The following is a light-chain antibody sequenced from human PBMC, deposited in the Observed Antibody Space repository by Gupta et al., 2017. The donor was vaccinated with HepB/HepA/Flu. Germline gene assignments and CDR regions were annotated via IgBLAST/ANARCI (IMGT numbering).Light chain of an antibody. Sequence: EIVLTQSPGPLSLSPGDRATLSCRGSRSLTSCYLAWNQQRPGQAPRLIIYGASHSATGIPNRFSGSGSWTEFTLTISRLDPDAFAVYYCHHYRTSIRFGPGTKLDIK. CDR1: RSLTSCY. CDR2: GAS. J-gene: IGKJ2*03. V-gene: IGKV3-20*01. CDR3: HHYRTSIR.